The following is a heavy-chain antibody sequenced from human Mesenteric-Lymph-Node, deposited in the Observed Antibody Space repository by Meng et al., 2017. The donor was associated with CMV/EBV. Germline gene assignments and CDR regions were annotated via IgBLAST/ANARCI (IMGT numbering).Heavy chain of an antibody. V-gene: IGHV4-34*01. CDR3: ARHQRWLKSEGGFNY. D-gene: IGHD4-23*01. J-gene: IGHJ4*02. CDR1: GGSFSCYY. Sequence: QVRLQQWGAGWLKPSETLSPTCSVYGGSFSCYYWSWIRQPPGKGLEWIGEINHSGSTNYNPSLKSRVTISVDTSKNQFSLKLSSVTAADTAVYYCARHQRWLKSEGGFNYWGQGTLVTVSS. CDR2: INHSGST.